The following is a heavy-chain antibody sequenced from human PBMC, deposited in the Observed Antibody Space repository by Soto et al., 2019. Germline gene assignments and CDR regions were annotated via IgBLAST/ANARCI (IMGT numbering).Heavy chain of an antibody. Sequence: SETLSLTCTVSGGSISSSSYYWGWIRQPPGKGLEWIGSIYYSGSTYYNPSLKSRVTISVDTSKNQFSLKLSSVTAADTAVYYCARHCGSGSYIWGTIDYWGQGTLVTVSS. CDR2: IYYSGST. V-gene: IGHV4-39*01. D-gene: IGHD3-10*01. CDR3: ARHCGSGSYIWGTIDY. CDR1: GGSISSSSYY. J-gene: IGHJ4*02.